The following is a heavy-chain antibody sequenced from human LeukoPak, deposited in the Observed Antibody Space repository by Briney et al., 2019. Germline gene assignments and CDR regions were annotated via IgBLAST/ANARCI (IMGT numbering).Heavy chain of an antibody. J-gene: IGHJ4*02. CDR2: VSYTGDT. Sequence: SETLSLTCTVSGDSIISNTFSWGWVRQPPGKGLEWIGNVSYTGDTYYNPSLKSRVTMSADTSKNQFSLKVNSVTATDTALYFCVRVDGSGYSPYWGQGTLVTVSS. CDR3: VRVDGSGYSPY. CDR1: GDSIISNTFS. D-gene: IGHD5-18*01. V-gene: IGHV4-39*01.